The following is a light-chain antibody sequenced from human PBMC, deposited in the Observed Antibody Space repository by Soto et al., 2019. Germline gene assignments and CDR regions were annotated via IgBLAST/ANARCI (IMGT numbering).Light chain of an antibody. V-gene: IGLV2-14*01. CDR2: DVS. J-gene: IGLJ1*01. CDR3: SSYTGSITLV. CDR1: SSDVGGYNY. Sequence: QSALTQPASVSGSPGQSITISCTGTSSDVGGYNYVSWYQQHPGKAPKLMMYDVSNRPSGVSNRFSGSKSGNTASLTISGLQAEDEADYYCSSYTGSITLVFGTGTKLTVL.